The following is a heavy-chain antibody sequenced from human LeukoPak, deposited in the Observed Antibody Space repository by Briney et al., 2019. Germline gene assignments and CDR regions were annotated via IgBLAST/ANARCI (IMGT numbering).Heavy chain of an antibody. CDR1: GYSFTTYW. CDR3: ARWLGGANVDY. CDR2: IYPSDSDT. J-gene: IGHJ4*02. V-gene: IGHV5-51*01. Sequence: GESLKISCKGSGYSFTTYWIAWVRQMPGKGLEWMGIIYPSDSDTRYSPPFQGQVTISADKSISTAYLQWSSLKASDTAMYYCARWLGGANVDYWGQGTLVTVSS. D-gene: IGHD4/OR15-4a*01.